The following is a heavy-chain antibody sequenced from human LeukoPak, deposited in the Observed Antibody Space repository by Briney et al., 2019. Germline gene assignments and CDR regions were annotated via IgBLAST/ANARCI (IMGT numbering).Heavy chain of an antibody. CDR1: GFTFDTYG. CDR2: ISSNSANA. Sequence: GGSLSLSCAASGFTFDTYGMSWVRQAPGKGLECVSSISSNSANAYYADAVKGRFTISRDNSKNTLYLQMNSLRAEDTAVYYCARDGTGCGGDCYSDYWGQGTLVTVSS. V-gene: IGHV3-23*01. CDR3: ARDGTGCGGDCYSDY. J-gene: IGHJ4*02. D-gene: IGHD2-21*02.